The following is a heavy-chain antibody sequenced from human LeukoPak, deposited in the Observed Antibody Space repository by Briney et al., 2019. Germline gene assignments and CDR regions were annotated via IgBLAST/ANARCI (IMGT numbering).Heavy chain of an antibody. D-gene: IGHD3-22*01. CDR1: GFTFSSYW. J-gene: IGHJ6*02. CDR3: ARGRYDRSGYYYYGIDV. Sequence: GGSLRLSCAASGFTFSSYWMNWVRQAPGKGLEWVSYISSSGSSINYADSVKGRFTISRDNAKNSLYLQMNSLRAEDTAVYYCARGRYDRSGYYYYGIDVWGQGTTVTVSS. V-gene: IGHV3-48*04. CDR2: ISSSGSSI.